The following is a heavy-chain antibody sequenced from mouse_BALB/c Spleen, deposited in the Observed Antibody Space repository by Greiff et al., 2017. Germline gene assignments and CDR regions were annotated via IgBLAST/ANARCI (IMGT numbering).Heavy chain of an antibody. V-gene: IGHV1-63*01. CDR2: IYPGGGYT. Sequence: QVQLQQSGAELVRPGTSVKISCKASGYSFTNYWLGWVKQRPGHGLEWIGDIYPGGGYTNYNEKFKGKATLTADKSSSTAYMQLSSLTSEDTAVYFCARPDYYGSSTFDYWGQGTTLTVSS. CDR1: GYSFTNYW. CDR3: ARPDYYGSSTFDY. J-gene: IGHJ2*01. D-gene: IGHD1-1*01.